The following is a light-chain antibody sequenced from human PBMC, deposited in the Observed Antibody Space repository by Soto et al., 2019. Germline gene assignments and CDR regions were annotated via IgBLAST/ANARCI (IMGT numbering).Light chain of an antibody. CDR3: QQRSNWLYT. CDR1: QSVSSY. Sequence: DIVLTQSPATLSLSPGERATLSCRASQSVSSYLAWYQQKPGQAPRLLISDASNRATGIPARFSGSGSGTDFTLTISSLEPEDFAVYYCQQRSNWLYTFGQGTKLEIK. CDR2: DAS. J-gene: IGKJ2*01. V-gene: IGKV3-11*01.